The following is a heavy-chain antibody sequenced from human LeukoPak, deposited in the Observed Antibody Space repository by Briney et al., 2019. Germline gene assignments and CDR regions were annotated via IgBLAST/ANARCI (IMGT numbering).Heavy chain of an antibody. CDR3: ARGHWSEMWFFDM. CDR2: IYYSGST. V-gene: IGHV4-59*01. CDR1: GGPISSYY. D-gene: IGHD1-1*01. J-gene: IGHJ3*02. Sequence: SGTLSLTCTVSGGPISSYYWSWIRQPPGKGLEWVGYIYYSGSTNYNTSLKSRVTISVDTSNNQFSLKLSYVTAADTAGYYCARGHWSEMWFFDMWGRGPVVTVS.